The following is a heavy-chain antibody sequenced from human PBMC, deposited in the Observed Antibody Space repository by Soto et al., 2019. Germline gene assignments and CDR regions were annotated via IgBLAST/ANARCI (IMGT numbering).Heavy chain of an antibody. Sequence: VAVISYDGSNKYYADSVKGRFTISRDNSKNTLYLQMNSLRAEDTAVYYCAKVGGDCGGDCYLEYFQHWGQGTLVTVSS. CDR2: ISYDGSNK. V-gene: IGHV3-30*18. J-gene: IGHJ1*01. CDR3: AKVGGDCGGDCYLEYFQH. D-gene: IGHD2-21*02.